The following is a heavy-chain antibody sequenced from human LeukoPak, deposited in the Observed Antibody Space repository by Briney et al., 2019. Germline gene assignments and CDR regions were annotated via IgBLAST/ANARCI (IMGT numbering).Heavy chain of an antibody. V-gene: IGHV3-53*01. CDR3: ARGRSSWYYFDY. D-gene: IGHD6-13*01. J-gene: IGHJ4*02. CDR1: GFTVSSNY. CDR2: IYSGGST. Sequence: PGGSLRLSCAASGFTVSSNYMSWVRQAPGKGLEWVSGIYSGGSTYYADSVKGRFTISRDNSKNTLYLQMNSLRAEDTAVYYCARGRSSWYYFDYWGQGTLVTVSS.